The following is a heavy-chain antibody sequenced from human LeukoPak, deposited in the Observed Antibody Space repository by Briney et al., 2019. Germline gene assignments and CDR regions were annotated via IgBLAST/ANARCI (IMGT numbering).Heavy chain of an antibody. CDR1: GYTFSGFS. Sequence: ASVKVTCKASGYTFSGFSLYWLRQAPGQGHEWLRWINPKSGGTYYVQKFLGRATMTRDTSIRTAYMELNTLTSDDTAVYFCARRFSSAYYGTDYFDYWGQGTLVTVSS. D-gene: IGHD3-16*01. CDR3: ARRFSSAYYGTDYFDY. J-gene: IGHJ4*02. V-gene: IGHV1-2*02. CDR2: INPKSGGT.